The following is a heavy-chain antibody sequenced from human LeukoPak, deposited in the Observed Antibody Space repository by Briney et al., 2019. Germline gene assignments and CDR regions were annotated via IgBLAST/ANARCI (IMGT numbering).Heavy chain of an antibody. V-gene: IGHV1-2*04. CDR1: GYTFTGYY. D-gene: IGHD6-19*01. CDR2: INPNSGGT. Sequence: ASVKVSCKASGYTFTGYYMHWVRQAPGQGLEWIGWINPNSGGTNYAQKFQGWVTMTRDTSISTAYMELSRLRSDDTAVYYCARGPRPEQWLVHEFDYWGQGTLVTVSS. CDR3: ARGPRPEQWLVHEFDY. J-gene: IGHJ4*02.